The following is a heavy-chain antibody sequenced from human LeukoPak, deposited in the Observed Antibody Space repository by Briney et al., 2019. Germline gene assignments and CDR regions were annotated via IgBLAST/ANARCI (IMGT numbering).Heavy chain of an antibody. D-gene: IGHD3-16*02. J-gene: IGHJ4*02. V-gene: IGHV1-2*04. Sequence: ASVRVSCKASGYTFTAYYMHWVRQAPGQGLEWMGWINPNSGGTNYAQKFKGWVTLTRDTSVNTTYMELSRLTSDVTAVYFCARGTPGSYLGYWGQGTLVTVSP. CDR3: ARGTPGSYLGY. CDR1: GYTFTAYY. CDR2: INPNSGGT.